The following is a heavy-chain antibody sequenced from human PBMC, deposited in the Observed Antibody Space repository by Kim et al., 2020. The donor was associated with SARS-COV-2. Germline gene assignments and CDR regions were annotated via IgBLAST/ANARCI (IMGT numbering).Heavy chain of an antibody. D-gene: IGHD2-2*01. V-gene: IGHV3-74*01. CDR2: IKSDGSIT. Sequence: GGSLRLSCAASGFTFSSYWMHWVRQAPGKGLVWVSRIKSDGSITNYADPVKGRFTISRDNAKKTLYLQMNSLRADDTAIYYCVRAPSTAEGHWGQGTLVT. CDR1: GFTFSSYW. CDR3: VRAPSTAEGH. J-gene: IGHJ4*02.